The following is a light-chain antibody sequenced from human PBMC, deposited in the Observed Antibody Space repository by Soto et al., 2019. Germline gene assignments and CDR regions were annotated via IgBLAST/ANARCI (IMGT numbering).Light chain of an antibody. CDR1: QSVGNNY. CDR3: HQCATAPLT. Sequence: EIVLTQSPGTLSVSPGESATLSCRASQSVGNNYLTWYQQKPGQAPRLLIYTASKRATGIPDRFSGSGSGTDFTLTINRLEPEDFAVYFCHQCATAPLTFGGGTRVEIK. J-gene: IGKJ4*01. V-gene: IGKV3-20*01. CDR2: TAS.